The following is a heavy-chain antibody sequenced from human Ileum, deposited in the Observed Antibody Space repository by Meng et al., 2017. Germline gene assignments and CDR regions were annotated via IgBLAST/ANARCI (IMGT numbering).Heavy chain of an antibody. V-gene: IGHV4-30-4*01. CDR2: IYYSGNT. CDR3: ARVGSCTATSCHAFDP. J-gene: IGHJ5*02. Sequence: QVQLQESGPGLVRPSQTLSLTCTFSGGSINSGDFTWSWVRQPPGKGLEWIGFIYYSGNTYYNPSLKSRLTMSVDTSNNQFSLRMSSVTAADTAVYYCARVGSCTATSCHAFDPWGQGTLVTVSS. CDR1: GGSINSGDFT. D-gene: IGHD2-2*01.